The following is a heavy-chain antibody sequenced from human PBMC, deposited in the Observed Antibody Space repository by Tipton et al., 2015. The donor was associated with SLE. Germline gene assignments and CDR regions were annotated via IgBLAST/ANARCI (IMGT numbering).Heavy chain of an antibody. CDR1: GFTFEDFG. Sequence: GSLRLSCAASGFTFEDFGMSWVRQVPGKGLEWVADITWNGGSPVYADSVKGRFTISRDNAKNSLYLEMNSLRAEDSALYYCARDRIAVAGTSMDVWGQGTTVTVSS. CDR2: ITWNGGSP. V-gene: IGHV3-20*04. J-gene: IGHJ6*02. CDR3: ARDRIAVAGTSMDV. D-gene: IGHD6-19*01.